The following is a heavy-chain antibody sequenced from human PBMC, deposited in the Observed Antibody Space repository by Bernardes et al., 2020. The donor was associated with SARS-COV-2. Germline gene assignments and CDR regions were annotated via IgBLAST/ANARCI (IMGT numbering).Heavy chain of an antibody. CDR3: ARVESFCSSISCSYYFDN. V-gene: IGHV4-39*01. CDR2: IFYTGST. J-gene: IGHJ4*02. D-gene: IGHD2-2*01. Sequence: SETLSLTCTVSRGSISSSRFHWGWIRQPPGKGLVWSGNIFYTGSTYDNPSLQSQVSLSVDTSKNQFSLRLKSVTAADTAVYYCARVESFCSSISCSYYFDNWGQGTMVTGSS. CDR1: RGSISSSRFH.